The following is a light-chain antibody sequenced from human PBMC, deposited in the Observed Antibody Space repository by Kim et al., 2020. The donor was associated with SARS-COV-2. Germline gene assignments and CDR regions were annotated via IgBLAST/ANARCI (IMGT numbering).Light chain of an antibody. CDR3: QTWGTGIGV. CDR2: LNSDGSH. J-gene: IGLJ2*01. V-gene: IGLV4-69*01. Sequence: VLTQSPSASASLGASVKLTCTLSSGHSNYAIAWHQQQPEKGPRYLMKLNSDGSHTKGDGIPDRFSGSSSGAERYLTISSLQSEDEADYYCQTWGTGIGVFGGGTQLTVL. CDR1: SGHSNYA.